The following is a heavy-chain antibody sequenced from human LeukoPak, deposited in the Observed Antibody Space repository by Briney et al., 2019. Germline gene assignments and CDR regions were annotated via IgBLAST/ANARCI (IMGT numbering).Heavy chain of an antibody. J-gene: IGHJ4*02. V-gene: IGHV3-21*01. CDR1: GFTFSSYS. CDR2: ISSSSSYI. D-gene: IGHD3-22*01. Sequence: GGSLRLSCAASGFTFSSYSMNWVRQAPGKGLEWVSSISSSSSYIYYADSVKGRFTISRDNAKNSLYLQMNSPRAEDTAVYYCARELTYDSSGYYEENWGQGTLVTVSS. CDR3: ARELTYDSSGYYEEN.